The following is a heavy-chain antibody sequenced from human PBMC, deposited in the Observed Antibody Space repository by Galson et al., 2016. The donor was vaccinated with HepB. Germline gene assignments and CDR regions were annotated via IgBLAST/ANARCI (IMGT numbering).Heavy chain of an antibody. J-gene: IGHJ4*02. CDR1: GFTFRYYT. D-gene: IGHD6-19*01. CDR3: TRGAGAWSFDY. Sequence: SLRLSCAASGFTFRYYTISWFRQAPGKGLEWVGFIRDKGSGETREFAASVKGRFTTSRDDSRSIAYLQMNSLKTEDTAVYYCTRGAGAWSFDYWGQGTLVAVST. V-gene: IGHV3-49*03. CDR2: IRDKGSGETR.